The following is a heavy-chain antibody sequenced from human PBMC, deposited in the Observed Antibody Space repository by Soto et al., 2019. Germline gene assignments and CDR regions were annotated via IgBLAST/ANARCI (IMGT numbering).Heavy chain of an antibody. CDR1: GYTFTSYA. CDR3: ARGIRSPRGGYYYYMDV. D-gene: IGHD3-3*02. V-gene: IGHV1-3*01. J-gene: IGHJ6*03. Sequence: GASVKVSCKASGYTFTSYAMHWVRQAPGQRLEWMGWINAGNGNTKYSQKFQGRVTITRDTSASTAYMELSSLRSEDTAFYFFARGIRSPRGGYYYYMDVWGKGTTVTVSS. CDR2: INAGNGNT.